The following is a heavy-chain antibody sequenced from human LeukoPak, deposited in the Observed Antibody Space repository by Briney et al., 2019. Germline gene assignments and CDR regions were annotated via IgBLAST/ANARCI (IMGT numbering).Heavy chain of an antibody. CDR3: ARGLSGVTGYTYGRGIDY. D-gene: IGHD5-18*01. J-gene: IGHJ4*02. CDR2: INSDGSIT. Sequence: GGSPRLSCEASGLSIADYTMHWVRQAPGKGLVWVSRINSDGSITSYADSVKGRFTISRDNAKTSLYLQMNSLRVEDTAVYYCARGLSGVTGYTYGRGIDYWGQGTLVTVSS. V-gene: IGHV3-74*01. CDR1: GLSIADYT.